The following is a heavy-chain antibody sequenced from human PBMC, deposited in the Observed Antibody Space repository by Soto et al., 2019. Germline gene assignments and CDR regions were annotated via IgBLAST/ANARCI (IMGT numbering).Heavy chain of an antibody. Sequence: PGGSLRLSCAASGFTFSSYAMHWVRQAPGKGLEWVAVIPYDGSNKYYADSVKGRFTISRDNSKNTLYLQMNSLRAEDTAVYYCARDGNNWNYLWDYYFDYWDQGTLVTVSS. CDR1: GFTFSSYA. CDR3: ARDGNNWNYLWDYYFDY. CDR2: IPYDGSNK. D-gene: IGHD1-7*01. J-gene: IGHJ4*02. V-gene: IGHV3-30-3*01.